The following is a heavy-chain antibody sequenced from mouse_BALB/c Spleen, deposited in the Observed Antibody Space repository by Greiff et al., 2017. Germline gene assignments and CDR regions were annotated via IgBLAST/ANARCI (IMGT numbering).Heavy chain of an antibody. CDR2: IHPNSGNT. Sequence: QVQLQQPGSVLVRPGASVKLSCQASGYTFTSSWMHWAKQRPGQGLEWIGEIHPNSGNTNYNEKFQGKATLTVDTSSSTAYVDLSSLTSEDSAVYYGARTYGNYVGWCAYWGQGTLVTVSA. CDR3: ARTYGNYVGWCAY. V-gene: IGHV1S130*01. CDR1: GYTFTSSW. J-gene: IGHJ3*01. D-gene: IGHD2-1*01.